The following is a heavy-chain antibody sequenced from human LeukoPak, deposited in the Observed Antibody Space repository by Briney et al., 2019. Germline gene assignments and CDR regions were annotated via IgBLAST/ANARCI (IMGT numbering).Heavy chain of an antibody. J-gene: IGHJ3*02. CDR3: ARGSTGPQDAFDI. V-gene: IGHV4-34*01. Sequence: SETLSLTCAVYGGYFSGYYWSWIRQPPGKGLEWIGEINHSGSTNYNPSLKSRVTISVDTSKNQFSLKLSSVTAADTAVYYCARGSTGPQDAFDIWGQGTMVTVSS. CDR1: GGYFSGYY. CDR2: INHSGST.